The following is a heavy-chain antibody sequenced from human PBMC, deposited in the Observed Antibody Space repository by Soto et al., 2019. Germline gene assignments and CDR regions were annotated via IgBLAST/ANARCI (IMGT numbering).Heavy chain of an antibody. Sequence: PGGSLRLSCAASGFTFSSYAMSWVRQATGKGLEWVSAISGSGGSTYYADSVKGRFTISRDNSKNTLYLQMNSLRAEDTAVYYCAKDKSPLTPGWYGYYFDYWGQGTLVTVSS. V-gene: IGHV3-23*01. CDR1: GFTFSSYA. CDR2: ISGSGGST. D-gene: IGHD6-19*01. J-gene: IGHJ4*02. CDR3: AKDKSPLTPGWYGYYFDY.